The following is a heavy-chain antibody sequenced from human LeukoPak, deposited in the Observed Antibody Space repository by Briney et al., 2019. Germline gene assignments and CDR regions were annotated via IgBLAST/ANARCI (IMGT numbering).Heavy chain of an antibody. CDR1: GGSISSYY. Sequence: SETLSLTCTVSGGSISSYYWSWIRQPPGKGLEWIGYIYYSGSTNYNPSLKSRVTIPVDTSKNQFSLKLSSVTAADTAVYYCARRADYDAFDIWGQGTMVTVSS. CDR2: IYYSGST. J-gene: IGHJ3*02. CDR3: ARRADYDAFDI. D-gene: IGHD5-12*01. V-gene: IGHV4-59*01.